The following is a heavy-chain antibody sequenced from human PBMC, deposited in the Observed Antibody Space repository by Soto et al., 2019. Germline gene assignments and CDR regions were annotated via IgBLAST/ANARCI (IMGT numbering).Heavy chain of an antibody. D-gene: IGHD3-10*01. CDR3: ARLQLQWSGGLISGAHLDS. V-gene: IGHV3-23*01. CDR1: GFTFSSYV. CDR2: TSGGGGTT. Sequence: GESLKISCAASGFTFSSYVMGWVRQAPGKGLEWVSSTSGGGGTTYYADSVKGRFTISRDNSKNTLYLQMNSLRAEDTAVYYCARLQLQWSGGLISGAHLDSWGQGTLVAVSS. J-gene: IGHJ4*02.